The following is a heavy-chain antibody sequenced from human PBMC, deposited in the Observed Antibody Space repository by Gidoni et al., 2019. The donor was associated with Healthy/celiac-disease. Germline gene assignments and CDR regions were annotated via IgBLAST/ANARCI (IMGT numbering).Heavy chain of an antibody. CDR2: ISGSGGST. D-gene: IGHD6-6*01. V-gene: IGHV3-23*01. Sequence: EVQLLESGGGLVQPGGSLRPSRAASGFTFSSYAMSWVSQAPGKGLEGVSVISGSGGSTYYADSVKGRFTISRDNSKNTLYLKMNSLRAEDTAVYYCAKDPTYSSSHYFDYWGQGTLVTVSS. J-gene: IGHJ4*02. CDR3: AKDPTYSSSHYFDY. CDR1: GFTFSSYA.